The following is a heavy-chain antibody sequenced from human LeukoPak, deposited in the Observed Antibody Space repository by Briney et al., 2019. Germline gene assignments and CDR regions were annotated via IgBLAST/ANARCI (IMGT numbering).Heavy chain of an antibody. CDR1: GGSFSGYY. CDR3: ARGDYGGNLDY. CDR2: INHSGST. V-gene: IGHV4-34*01. Sequence: SETLSLTCAVYGGSFSGYYWSWIRQPPGKGLEWIGEINHSGSTNYNPSLKSRVTISVDTSKNQFSLKLRSVTAADTAVYYCARGDYGGNLDYWGQGTLVTVSS. J-gene: IGHJ4*02. D-gene: IGHD4-23*01.